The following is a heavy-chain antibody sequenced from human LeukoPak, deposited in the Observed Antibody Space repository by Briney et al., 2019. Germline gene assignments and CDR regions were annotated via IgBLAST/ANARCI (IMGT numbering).Heavy chain of an antibody. V-gene: IGHV3-30*18. D-gene: IGHD3-10*01. CDR3: AKGDSITMVRGLMDV. CDR2: ISYDGSNK. Sequence: GGSLRLSCAASGFTFSSYGMHWVRQAPRKGLEWVAVISYDGSNKYYADSVKGRFTISRENSKNTLYRQMNRLRAEDTIVEYWAKGDSITMVRGLMDVWGKGSTVSVSS. J-gene: IGHJ6*01. CDR1: GFTFSSYG.